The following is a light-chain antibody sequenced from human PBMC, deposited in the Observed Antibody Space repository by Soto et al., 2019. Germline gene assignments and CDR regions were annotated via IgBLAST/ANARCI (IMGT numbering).Light chain of an antibody. Sequence: QSALTQPASVSGSPGQSITISCTGTSSDVGGYKYVSWYQQHPDKAPKLMIYEVSNRPSGVSNRFSGSKSGNTASLTISGLQAEDEADYYCSSYTFSGTQAFGGGTKLTVL. CDR1: SSDVGGYKY. J-gene: IGLJ3*02. V-gene: IGLV2-14*01. CDR2: EVS. CDR3: SSYTFSGTQA.